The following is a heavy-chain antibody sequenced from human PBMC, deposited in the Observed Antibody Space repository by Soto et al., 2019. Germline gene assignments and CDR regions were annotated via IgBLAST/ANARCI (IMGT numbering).Heavy chain of an antibody. Sequence: QVQLVESGGGVVQPGRSLRLSCAASGFTFSSYGLHWVRQAPGKGLEWVAVISYDGNNKYYADSVKGRLTISRDNSKNTLYLQMNSLRAEDTAVYYCAKSVYNWNDGFFDYWGQGTLVTVSS. CDR2: ISYDGNNK. CDR3: AKSVYNWNDGFFDY. D-gene: IGHD1-1*01. J-gene: IGHJ4*02. V-gene: IGHV3-30*18. CDR1: GFTFSSYG.